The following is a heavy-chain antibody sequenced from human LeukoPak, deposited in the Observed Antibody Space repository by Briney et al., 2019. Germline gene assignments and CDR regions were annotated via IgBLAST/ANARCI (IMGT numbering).Heavy chain of an antibody. J-gene: IGHJ4*02. Sequence: GGSLRLSCAASGFTFSDYYMSWIRQAPGKGLEWVSVIYSTGNTYYADSVKGRFTISRDNSKNTVYLQMNSLRAEDTAVYYCARDRTSYFDYWGQGTLVTVSS. CDR2: IYSTGNT. CDR1: GFTFSDYY. D-gene: IGHD3/OR15-3a*01. V-gene: IGHV3-53*01. CDR3: ARDRTSYFDY.